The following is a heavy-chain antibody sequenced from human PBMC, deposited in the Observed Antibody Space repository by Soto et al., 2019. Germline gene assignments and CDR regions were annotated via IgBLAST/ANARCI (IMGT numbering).Heavy chain of an antibody. CDR1: GGSISSGGYY. CDR3: ARDGYSYGHRYYYGMDV. V-gene: IGHV3-11*01. Sequence: QVQLQESGPGLVKPSQTLSLTCTVSGGSISSGGYYWSWIRQHPGKGLEWVSYISSSGSTIYYADSVKGRFTISRDNAKNSLYLQMNSLRAEDTAVYYCARDGYSYGHRYYYGMDVWGQGTTVTVSS. J-gene: IGHJ6*02. CDR2: ISSSGSTI. D-gene: IGHD5-18*01.